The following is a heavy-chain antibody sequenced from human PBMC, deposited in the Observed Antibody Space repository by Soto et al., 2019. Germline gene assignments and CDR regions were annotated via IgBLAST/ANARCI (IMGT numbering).Heavy chain of an antibody. CDR3: ARDSAAGTQYFQH. Sequence: ASVKVSCKASGYTFTSYAMYRVRQAPGQRLEWMGWINAGNGNTKYSQKFQGRVTITRDTSASTAYMEMSSLRSEDTAVYYCARDSAAGTQYFQHWGQGTLVTVSS. CDR2: INAGNGNT. CDR1: GYTFTSYA. D-gene: IGHD6-13*01. V-gene: IGHV1-3*01. J-gene: IGHJ1*01.